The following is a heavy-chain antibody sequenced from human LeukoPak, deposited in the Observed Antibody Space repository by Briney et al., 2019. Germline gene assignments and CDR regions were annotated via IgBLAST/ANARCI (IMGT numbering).Heavy chain of an antibody. D-gene: IGHD2-15*01. CDR3: ARDTGDVVVVAATRGNDAFDI. V-gene: IGHV3-30*04. CDR1: GFTFSSHA. J-gene: IGHJ3*02. CDR2: ISYDGNNK. Sequence: PGRSLRLSCAASGFTFSSHAMHWVRQAPGKGLEWVAVISYDGNNKYYADSVKGRFTISRDNSKNTLYLQMNSLRAEDTAVYYCARDTGDVVVVAATRGNDAFDIWGQGTMVTVSS.